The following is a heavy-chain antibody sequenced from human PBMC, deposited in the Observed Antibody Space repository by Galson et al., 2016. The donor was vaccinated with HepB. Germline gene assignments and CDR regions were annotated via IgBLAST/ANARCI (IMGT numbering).Heavy chain of an antibody. V-gene: IGHV2-5*02. Sequence: PALVKPTQTLTLTCTFSGFSLSTSGVGVGWVRQPPGKALEWLALIYLDGDKRYSPSLKTRLTITKDTSKNQVVLTMTNMDPVDTATYYCAHSTYDYGSGIYYTSYYFDYWGQGTLVTVSS. CDR1: GFSLSTSGVG. J-gene: IGHJ4*02. D-gene: IGHD3-10*01. CDR2: IYLDGDK. CDR3: AHSTYDYGSGIYYTSYYFDY.